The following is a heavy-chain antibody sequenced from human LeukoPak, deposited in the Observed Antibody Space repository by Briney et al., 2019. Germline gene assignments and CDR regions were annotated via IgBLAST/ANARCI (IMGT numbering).Heavy chain of an antibody. D-gene: IGHD6-19*01. Sequence: GASVTVSCKASGYTFTGYYMHWVRQAPGQGLEWMGWINPSSGGTNYAQKFQGRVTMTRDTSISTAYMELSRLRSDDTAVYYCARDVGYNSGWHWDYWGQGALVTVSS. CDR1: GYTFTGYY. CDR3: ARDVGYNSGWHWDY. V-gene: IGHV1-2*02. J-gene: IGHJ4*02. CDR2: INPSSGGT.